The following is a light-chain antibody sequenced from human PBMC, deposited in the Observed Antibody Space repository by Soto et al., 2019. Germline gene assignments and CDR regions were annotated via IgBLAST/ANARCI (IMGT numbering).Light chain of an antibody. CDR2: RND. CDR1: SSNIGDNF. V-gene: IGLV1-47*01. J-gene: IGLJ3*02. CDR3: ATWDDSFRGL. Sequence: QSVLTQPPSVSGTPGQRITISCSGDSSNIGDNFVYWYQQVPETAPKLLIYRNDERPSGVPDRFSASKSGTSASLAFSGLRSEDEADYYCATWDDSFRGLFGGGTKLTVL.